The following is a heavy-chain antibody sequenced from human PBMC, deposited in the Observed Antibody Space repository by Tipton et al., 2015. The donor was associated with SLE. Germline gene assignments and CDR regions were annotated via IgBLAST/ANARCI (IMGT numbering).Heavy chain of an antibody. Sequence: LRLSCTVSGGSISSGDYYWSWIRQPAGKGLEWIGYIYTSGSTNYNPSLKSRVTISVDTSKNQFSLKLSSVTAADTAVYYCARGGDYRAFDIWGQGTMVTVSS. CDR1: GGSISSGDYY. J-gene: IGHJ3*02. CDR2: IYTSGST. V-gene: IGHV4-61*09. D-gene: IGHD4-11*01. CDR3: ARGGDYRAFDI.